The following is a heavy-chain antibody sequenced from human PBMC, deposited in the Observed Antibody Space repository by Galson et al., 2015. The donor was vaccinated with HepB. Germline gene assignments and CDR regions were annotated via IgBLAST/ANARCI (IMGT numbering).Heavy chain of an antibody. D-gene: IGHD2-2*01. CDR3: ARDRVPEYCSSTSCYSGSFDP. V-gene: IGHV1-18*01. Sequence: SVKVSCKASGYTFTSYGISWVRQAPGQGLEWMGWISAYNGNTNYAQKLQGRVTMTTDTSTSTAYMELRSLRSDDTAVYYCARDRVPEYCSSTSCYSGSFDPWGQGTLVTVS. J-gene: IGHJ5*02. CDR2: ISAYNGNT. CDR1: GYTFTSYG.